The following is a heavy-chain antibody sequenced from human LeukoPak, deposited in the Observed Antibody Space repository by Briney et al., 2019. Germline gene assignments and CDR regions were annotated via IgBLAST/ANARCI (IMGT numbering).Heavy chain of an antibody. D-gene: IGHD5-18*01. J-gene: IGHJ6*02. Sequence: GGSLRLSCAASGFTFSSYAMSWVRQAPGKGLEWVSAISGSGGSTYYADSVKGRFTISRDNSKNTLYLQMNSLRAEDTAVYYCAEQSYGYPPNPRNHYYYGMDVWGQGTTVTVSS. CDR3: AEQSYGYPPNPRNHYYYGMDV. CDR1: GFTFSSYA. CDR2: ISGSGGST. V-gene: IGHV3-23*01.